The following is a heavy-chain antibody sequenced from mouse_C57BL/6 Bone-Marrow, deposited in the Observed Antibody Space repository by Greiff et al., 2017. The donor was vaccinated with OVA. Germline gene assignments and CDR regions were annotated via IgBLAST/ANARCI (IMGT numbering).Heavy chain of an antibody. CDR3: ARGITTVPPWFAY. V-gene: IGHV1-50*01. J-gene: IGHJ3*01. CDR2: IDPSDSYT. Sequence: QVQLQQPGAELVKPGASVKLSCKASGYTFTSYWMQWVTQRPGQGLEWIGEIDPSDSYTNYNQKFKGKATLTVDTSSSTAYMQLSSLTSEDSAVYYCARGITTVPPWFAYWGQGTLVTVSA. D-gene: IGHD1-1*01. CDR1: GYTFTSYW.